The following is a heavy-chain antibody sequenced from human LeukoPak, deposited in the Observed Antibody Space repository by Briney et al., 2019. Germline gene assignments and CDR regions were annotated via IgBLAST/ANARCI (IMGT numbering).Heavy chain of an antibody. CDR1: GGTFSSYA. J-gene: IGHJ4*02. Sequence: ASVKVSCKASGGTFSSYAISWVRQAPGQGLEWMGGIIPIFGTANYAQKFQGRVTITADKSTSTAYMELSSLRSEDTAVYYCARGLEMATITRGSFDYWGQGTLVTVSS. CDR3: ARGLEMATITRGSFDY. D-gene: IGHD5-24*01. CDR2: IIPIFGTA. V-gene: IGHV1-69*06.